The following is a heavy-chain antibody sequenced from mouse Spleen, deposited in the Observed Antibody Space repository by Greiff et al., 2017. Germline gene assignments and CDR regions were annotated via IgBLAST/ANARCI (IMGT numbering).Heavy chain of an antibody. D-gene: IGHD1-1*01. CDR1: GYSFTAYF. CDR3: ARYSSSPFDY. Sequence: VQLQQSGPELVKPGASVKISCKASGYSFTAYFMNWVMQSHGKSLEWIGRINPYNGDTFYNQKFKGKATLTVDKSSSTAHMELRSLASEDSAVYYCARYSSSPFDYWGQGTTLTVSS. J-gene: IGHJ2*01. CDR2: INPYNGDT. V-gene: IGHV1-20*02.